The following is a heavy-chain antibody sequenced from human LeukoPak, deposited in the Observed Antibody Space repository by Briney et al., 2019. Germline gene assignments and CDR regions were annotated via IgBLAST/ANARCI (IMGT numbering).Heavy chain of an antibody. CDR3: ASDLRAAGTSPFYYYYGMDV. CDR1: GYTFTSYA. CDR2: INAGNGNT. Sequence: ASVKVSCKASGYTFTSYAMHWVRQAPGQRLEWMGWINAGNGNTKYSQKFQGRVTITRDTSASTAYMELSSLRSEDTAVYYCASDLRAAGTSPFYYYYGMDVWGQGTTVTVSS. J-gene: IGHJ6*02. V-gene: IGHV1-3*01. D-gene: IGHD6-13*01.